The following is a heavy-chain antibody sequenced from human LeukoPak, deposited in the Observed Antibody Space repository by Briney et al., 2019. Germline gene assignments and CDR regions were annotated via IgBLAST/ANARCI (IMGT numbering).Heavy chain of an antibody. CDR2: INHSGST. CDR3: ARGRGPVLRFLEWLLSSYFDY. CDR1: GGSISSGGYY. J-gene: IGHJ4*02. V-gene: IGHV4-31*03. Sequence: SQTLSLTCTVSGGSISSGGYYWSWIRQHPGKGLEWIGEINHSGSTNYNPSLKSRVTISVDTSKNQFSLKLSSVTAADTAVYYCARGRGPVLRFLEWLLSSYFDYWGQGTLVTVSS. D-gene: IGHD3-3*01.